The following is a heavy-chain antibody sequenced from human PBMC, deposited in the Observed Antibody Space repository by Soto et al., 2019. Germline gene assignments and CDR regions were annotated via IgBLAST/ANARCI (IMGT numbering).Heavy chain of an antibody. V-gene: IGHV3-53*01. CDR3: ASWHEREHAYDV. CDR2: LYDVDGT. CDR1: GFTVSGKRY. J-gene: IGHJ3*01. D-gene: IGHD1-1*01. Sequence: GGSLRLSCAAFGFTVSGKRYVAWVRQAPGKGLEWISALYDVDGTFYADSVKGRFTTSSDSSKTTVYLQMNGLRPDDTAVYYCASWHEREHAYDVWGRGTTVTVSS.